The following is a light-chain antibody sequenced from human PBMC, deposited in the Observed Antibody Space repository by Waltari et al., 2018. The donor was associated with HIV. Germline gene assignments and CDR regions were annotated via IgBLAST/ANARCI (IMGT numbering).Light chain of an antibody. CDR2: EGI. J-gene: IGLJ3*02. V-gene: IGLV2-23*01. Sequence: QSALTQPASVSGSPGQSITIPCTGSSSDLGRYNLVSWYQQHPGKAPKLMIYEGIKRPSGVSNRFSGSKSGNTASLTISGLQAEDEADYYCCSYAGSSNWVFGGGTKLTVL. CDR3: CSYAGSSNWV. CDR1: SSDLGRYNL.